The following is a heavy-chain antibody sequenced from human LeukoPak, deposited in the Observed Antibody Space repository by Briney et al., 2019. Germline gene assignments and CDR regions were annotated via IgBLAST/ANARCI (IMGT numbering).Heavy chain of an antibody. D-gene: IGHD2-21*01. J-gene: IGHJ3*02. CDR3: AREGSTLVIHAFDI. V-gene: IGHV3-NL1*01. CDR1: GFTFSSYG. Sequence: GGSLRLSCAASGFTFSSYGMHWVRQAPGKGLEWVSVIYSGGSTYYADSVQGRFTISRDNPKNSVYLQMNSLRTEDTAVYFCAREGSTLVIHAFDIWGQGTMVTVSS. CDR2: IYSGGST.